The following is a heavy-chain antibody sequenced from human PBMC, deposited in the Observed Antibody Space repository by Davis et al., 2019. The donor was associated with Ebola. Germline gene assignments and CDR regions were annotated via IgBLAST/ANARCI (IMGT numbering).Heavy chain of an antibody. CDR3: TSSGSPSDY. Sequence: GESLKISCAASGFTFSGSAMHWVRQASGKGLEWVGRIRSKANSYATAYAASVKGRFTISRDDSKNTAYLQMNSLKTEDTAVYYCTSSGSPSDYWGRETLVTVSS. J-gene: IGHJ4*02. CDR1: GFTFSGSA. CDR2: IRSKANSYAT. V-gene: IGHV3-73*01. D-gene: IGHD1-26*01.